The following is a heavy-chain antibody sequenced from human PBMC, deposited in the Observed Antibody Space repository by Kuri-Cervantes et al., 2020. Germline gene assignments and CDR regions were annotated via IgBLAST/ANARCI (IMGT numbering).Heavy chain of an antibody. Sequence: GGSLRLSCAASGFTFSSYAMSWVRQAPGKGLEWVSAISVSGGSTYYADSVKGRFTISRDNSKNTLYLQMNSLRAEDTAVYYCAKDSRYYDFWSGYAYDYWGQGTLVTVSS. J-gene: IGHJ4*02. V-gene: IGHV3-23*01. CDR1: GFTFSSYA. CDR3: AKDSRYYDFWSGYAYDY. CDR2: ISVSGGST. D-gene: IGHD3-3*01.